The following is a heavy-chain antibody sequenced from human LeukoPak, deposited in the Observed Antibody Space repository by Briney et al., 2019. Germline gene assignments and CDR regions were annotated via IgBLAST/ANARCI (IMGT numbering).Heavy chain of an antibody. CDR1: GYTFTGYY. D-gene: IGHD4-11*01. Sequence: GASVKVSCKTSGYTFTGYYLHWVRQAPGQGLEWMGWINPNSGATNYAQKFQGRVTMTRDTSITTAYMGLSRLRSDDTAVYYCARAHMTTVTLGDYWGQRTLVTVSS. CDR2: INPNSGAT. CDR3: ARAHMTTVTLGDY. V-gene: IGHV1-2*02. J-gene: IGHJ4*02.